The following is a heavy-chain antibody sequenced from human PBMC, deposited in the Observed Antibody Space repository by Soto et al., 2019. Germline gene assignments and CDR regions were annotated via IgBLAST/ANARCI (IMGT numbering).Heavy chain of an antibody. V-gene: IGHV3-48*01. CDR3: ARAYCSGGSCYPGYYYYGMDV. Sequence: PGGSLRLSCAASGFTFRNYNMNWVRQAPGKGLEWVSGISWNGGTVGYADSVKGRFTISRDNSKNTLYLQMNSLRAEDTAVYYCARAYCSGGSCYPGYYYYGMDVWGQGTTVTVS. CDR1: GFTFRNYN. J-gene: IGHJ6*02. CDR2: ISWNGGTV. D-gene: IGHD2-15*01.